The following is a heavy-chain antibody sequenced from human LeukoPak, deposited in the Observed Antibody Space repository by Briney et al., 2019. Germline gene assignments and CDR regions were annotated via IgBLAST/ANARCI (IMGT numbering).Heavy chain of an antibody. CDR2: ISSSSSTI. CDR1: GFTFSNAW. Sequence: GGSLRLSCAASGFTFSNAWMSWVRQAPGKGLEWVSYISSSSSTIYYADSVKGRFTISRDNAKNSLYLQMNSLRAEDTAVYYCAREFWSGFDYWGQGTLVTVSS. V-gene: IGHV3-48*01. CDR3: AREFWSGFDY. D-gene: IGHD3-3*01. J-gene: IGHJ4*02.